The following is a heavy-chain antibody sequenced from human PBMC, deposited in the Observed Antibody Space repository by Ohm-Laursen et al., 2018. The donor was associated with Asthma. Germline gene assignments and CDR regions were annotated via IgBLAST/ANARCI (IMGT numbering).Heavy chain of an antibody. V-gene: IGHV3-48*04. CDR1: GFTFSSYT. CDR3: ARRGDYGDYHPRGWFDP. D-gene: IGHD4-17*01. J-gene: IGHJ5*02. CDR2: ITGSSSTI. Sequence: SLRLSCSASGFTFSSYTMNWVRQAPGKGLEWVSYITGSSSTIYYADSVKGRFTISRDNAKNSLYLQMNSLRAEDTAVYYCARRGDYGDYHPRGWFDPWGQGTLVTVSS.